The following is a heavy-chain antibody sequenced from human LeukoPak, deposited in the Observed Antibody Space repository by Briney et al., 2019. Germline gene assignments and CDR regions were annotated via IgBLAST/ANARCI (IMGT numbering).Heavy chain of an antibody. CDR3: ARDFPYSSGWNDTPGVGYGMDV. CDR1: GFTFSGYS. Sequence: MAGGSLRLSCAASGFTFSGYSMNWVRQAPGKGLKWVSSISRSGSDAYYADSVKGRITISRDNAKNSLYLQMNSLRAEDTAVYYCARDFPYSSGWNDTPGVGYGMDVWGQGTTVTVSS. J-gene: IGHJ6*02. V-gene: IGHV3-21*01. D-gene: IGHD6-19*01. CDR2: ISRSGSDA.